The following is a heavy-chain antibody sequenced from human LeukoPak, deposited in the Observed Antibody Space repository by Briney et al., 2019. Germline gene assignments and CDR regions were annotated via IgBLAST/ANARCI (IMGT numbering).Heavy chain of an antibody. CDR1: GGSFSGYY. CDR3: ARDLKAMDV. J-gene: IGHJ6*02. CDR2: INHSGNT. Sequence: SETLSLTCAVYGGSFSGYYWSWIRQPPGKGLEWIGEINHSGNTNYNPSLKSRVTISVDTSKNQFSLKLSSVTAADTAVYYCARDLKAMDVWGQGTTVTVSS. V-gene: IGHV4-34*01.